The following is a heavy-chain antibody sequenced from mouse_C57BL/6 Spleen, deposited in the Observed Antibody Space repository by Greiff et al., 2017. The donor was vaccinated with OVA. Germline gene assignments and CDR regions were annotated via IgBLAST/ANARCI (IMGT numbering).Heavy chain of an antibody. CDR3: ARANYGSSYDWYFDV. CDR2: SRNKANDYTT. D-gene: IGHD1-1*01. Sequence: EVNVVESGGGLVQSGRSLRLSCATSGFTFSDFYMEWVRQAPGKGLEWIAASRNKANDYTTEYSASVKGRFIVSRDTSQSILYLQMNALRAEDTAIYYCARANYGSSYDWYFDVWGTGTTVTVSS. CDR1: GFTFSDFY. V-gene: IGHV7-1*01. J-gene: IGHJ1*03.